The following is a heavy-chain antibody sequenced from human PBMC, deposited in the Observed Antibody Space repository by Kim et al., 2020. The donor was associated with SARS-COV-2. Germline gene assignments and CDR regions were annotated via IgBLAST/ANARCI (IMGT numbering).Heavy chain of an antibody. D-gene: IGHD2-8*01. CDR1: GGSFGGYY. CDR2: INHSGST. CDR3: ARGREIVLMVYASGNFDY. Sequence: SETLSLTCAVYGGSFGGYYWSWIRQPPGKGLEWIGEINHSGSTNYNPSLKSRVTISVDTSKNQFSLKLSSVTAADTAVYYCARGREIVLMVYASGNFDYWGQGTLVTVSS. J-gene: IGHJ4*02. V-gene: IGHV4-34*01.